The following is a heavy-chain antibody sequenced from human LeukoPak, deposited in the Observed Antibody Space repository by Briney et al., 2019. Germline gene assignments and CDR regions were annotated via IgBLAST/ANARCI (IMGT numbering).Heavy chain of an antibody. V-gene: IGHV3-7*01. Sequence: GGSLRLSCAASGITFSNSWMAWVRQAPGKGLEWVANIKQDGSTKHYADSLKGRFTISRDNPKNSVYVQMNSLRADDTAVYYCARDTDGSLDYWGQGILVTVAS. CDR1: GITFSNSW. CDR3: ARDTDGSLDY. CDR2: IKQDGSTK. J-gene: IGHJ4*02. D-gene: IGHD1-26*01.